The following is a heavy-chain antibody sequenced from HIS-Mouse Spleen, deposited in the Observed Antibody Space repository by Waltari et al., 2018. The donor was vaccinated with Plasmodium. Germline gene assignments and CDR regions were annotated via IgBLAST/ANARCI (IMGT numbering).Heavy chain of an antibody. CDR1: SGSISSGGYY. CDR3: ARDSSKASGWFDP. V-gene: IGHV4-31*03. J-gene: IGHJ5*02. Sequence: QVQLQESGPGLVKPSQTLSLTCTVSSGSISSGGYYWSWIRQHPGKGLEWIGYIYYSGSTYYNPSLKSRVTISVDTSKNQFSLKLSSVTAADTAVYYCARDSSKASGWFDPWGQGTLVTVSS. CDR2: IYYSGST. D-gene: IGHD2-2*01.